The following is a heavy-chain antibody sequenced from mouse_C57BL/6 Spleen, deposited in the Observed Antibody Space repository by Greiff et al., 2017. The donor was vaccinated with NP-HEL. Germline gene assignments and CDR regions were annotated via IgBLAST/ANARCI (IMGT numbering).Heavy chain of an antibody. CDR1: GYTFTSYG. Sequence: VQLQQSGAELARPGASVKLSCKASGYTFTSYGISWVKQRTGQGLEWIGEIYPRSGNTYYNEKFKGKATLTADKSSSTAYMELRSLTSEDSAVYFCAKRANWDVKDAMDYWGQGTSVTVSS. CDR2: IYPRSGNT. J-gene: IGHJ4*01. D-gene: IGHD4-1*01. CDR3: AKRANWDVKDAMDY. V-gene: IGHV1-81*01.